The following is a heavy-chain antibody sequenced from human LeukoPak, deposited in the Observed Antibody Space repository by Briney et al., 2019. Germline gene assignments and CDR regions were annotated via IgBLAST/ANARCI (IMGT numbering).Heavy chain of an antibody. CDR2: NYYSGST. CDR1: GGSISSYY. J-gene: IGHJ4*02. D-gene: IGHD2-21*02. CDR3: ARDSSYCGGDCYSFDY. V-gene: IGHV4-59*01. Sequence: PSETLSLTCTVSGGSISSYYWSWIRQPPGKGLECIGYNYYSGSTNYNPSLKSRVTISVDTSKNQFSLKLSSVTAADTAVYYCARDSSYCGGDCYSFDYWGQGTLVTVSS.